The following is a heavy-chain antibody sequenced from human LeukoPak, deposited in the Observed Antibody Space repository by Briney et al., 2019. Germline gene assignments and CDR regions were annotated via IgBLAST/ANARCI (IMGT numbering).Heavy chain of an antibody. V-gene: IGHV3-23*01. CDR2: ISGSGGST. D-gene: IGHD2-2*01. CDR3: AKDNQPGCNTSCYHFDY. J-gene: IGHJ4*02. CDR1: GFTFSSYG. Sequence: GRSLRLSCAASGFTFSSYGMHWVRQAPGKGLEWVSAISGSGGSTYYADSVKGRFTISRDNSKNTLYLQMNSLRAEDTAVYYCAKDNQPGCNTSCYHFDYWGQGTLVTVSS.